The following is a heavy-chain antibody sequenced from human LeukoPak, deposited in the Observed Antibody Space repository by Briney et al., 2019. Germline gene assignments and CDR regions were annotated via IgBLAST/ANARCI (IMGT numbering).Heavy chain of an antibody. CDR1: GGTISSYY. CDR3: ARWYSSGWAFDY. J-gene: IGHJ4*02. CDR2: IHSSGST. V-gene: IGHV4-59*08. Sequence: FETLCLTRTVSGGTISSYYWNWIRQPPGKGLEWIGYIHSSGSTKYNPSLKSRVTISVDTSKNQISLKLSSVTAADRAVYYCARWYSSGWAFDYWGQGTLVTVSS. D-gene: IGHD6-19*01.